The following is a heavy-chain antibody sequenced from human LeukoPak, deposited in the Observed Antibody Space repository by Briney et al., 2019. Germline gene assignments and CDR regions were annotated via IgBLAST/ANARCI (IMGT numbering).Heavy chain of an antibody. J-gene: IGHJ4*02. CDR1: GFTFSSYW. V-gene: IGHV3-74*01. CDR2: INPEATTI. Sequence: GGSLRLSCAAPGFTFSSYWIHWVRQAPRQGLVWVSRINPEATTISYADSVKGRFTISRDNAKNTLYLQMNSLRAEDTAVYYCATLHYGDFDYWGQGTLLTVSS. D-gene: IGHD4-17*01. CDR3: ATLHYGDFDY.